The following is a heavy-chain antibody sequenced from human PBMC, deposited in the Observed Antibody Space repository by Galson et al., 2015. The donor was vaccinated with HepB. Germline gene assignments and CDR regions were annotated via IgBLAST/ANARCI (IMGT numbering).Heavy chain of an antibody. CDR1: GYTLSELP. D-gene: IGHD1-26*01. J-gene: IGHJ3*01. CDR3: ATDQGAVGATSAFDL. Sequence: SVKVSCKVSGYTLSELPMHWVRQAPGKGLEWMGGFDPGDGETIYAQKFQGRVSMTEDTSTDTASMVLSFLRSDDTAVYYCATDQGAVGATSAFDLWGQGTMVTVSS. CDR2: FDPGDGET. V-gene: IGHV1-24*01.